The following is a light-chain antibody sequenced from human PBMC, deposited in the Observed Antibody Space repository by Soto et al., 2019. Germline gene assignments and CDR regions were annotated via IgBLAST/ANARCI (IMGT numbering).Light chain of an antibody. CDR1: RSNIGINY. J-gene: IGLJ1*01. Sequence: QSVLIQPPSASGTPGQRVTITCSGSRSNIGINYVYWHQQLPGTAPKLLISSNNQRPSGVPDRFSGSKSGTSASLAISGLRSEDEAEYYCAAWDDSLSGFVFGTGTKVTVL. CDR2: SNN. V-gene: IGLV1-47*01. CDR3: AAWDDSLSGFV.